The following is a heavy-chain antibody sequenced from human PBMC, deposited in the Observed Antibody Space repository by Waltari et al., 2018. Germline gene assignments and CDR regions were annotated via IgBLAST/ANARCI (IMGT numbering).Heavy chain of an antibody. V-gene: IGHV1-8*01. CDR3: ASPIAAAGPGYYYYYGMDV. J-gene: IGHJ6*02. CDR1: GYTFTSYD. Sequence: QVQLVQSGAEVKKPGASVKVSCKASGYTFTSYDINWVRQATGQGLEWMGWMNPNSGNTGYAQKFQGRVTMTRNTSISTAYMELSSLRSEDTAVYYWASPIAAAGPGYYYYYGMDVWGQGTTVTVSS. D-gene: IGHD6-13*01. CDR2: MNPNSGNT.